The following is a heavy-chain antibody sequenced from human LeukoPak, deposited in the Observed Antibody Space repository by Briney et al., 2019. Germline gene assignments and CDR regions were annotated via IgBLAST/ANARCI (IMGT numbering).Heavy chain of an antibody. Sequence: SVKVSCKASGCTFTSYAISWVRQAPGQGLEWMGGIIPIFGTANYAQKFQGRVTITTDESTSTAYMELSSLRSEDTAVYYCARVGYCSSTSCSHYYYYMDVWGKGTTVTVSS. CDR1: GCTFTSYA. CDR2: IIPIFGTA. CDR3: ARVGYCSSTSCSHYYYYMDV. J-gene: IGHJ6*03. D-gene: IGHD2-2*01. V-gene: IGHV1-69*05.